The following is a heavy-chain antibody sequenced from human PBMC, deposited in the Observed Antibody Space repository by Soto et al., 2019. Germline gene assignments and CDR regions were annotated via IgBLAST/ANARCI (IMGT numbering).Heavy chain of an antibody. D-gene: IGHD6-19*01. CDR1: GFTFSSYS. CDR2: ISSSSSYI. Sequence: PGGSLRLSCAASGFTFSSYSMNWVRQAPGKGLEWVSSISSSSSYIYYADSVKGRFTISRDNAKNSLYLQMNSLRAEDTAVYYCARDWGSGWHYGMDVWGQGTPVTVSS. V-gene: IGHV3-21*01. J-gene: IGHJ6*02. CDR3: ARDWGSGWHYGMDV.